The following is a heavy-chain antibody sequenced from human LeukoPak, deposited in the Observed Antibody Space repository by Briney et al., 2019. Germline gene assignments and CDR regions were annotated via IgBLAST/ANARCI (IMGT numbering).Heavy chain of an antibody. V-gene: IGHV3-7*01. J-gene: IGHJ4*02. D-gene: IGHD4-17*01. Sequence: GGSLRLSCAASGFTFSSYWMSWVRQAPGKGLEWVANIKQDGSGQYFVDSVQGRFTISRDNAKNSLYLQMNSLRAEDTAVYYCAGLATVTTFYYFDYWGQGTLVTVSS. CDR2: IKQDGSGQ. CDR1: GFTFSSYW. CDR3: AGLATVTTFYYFDY.